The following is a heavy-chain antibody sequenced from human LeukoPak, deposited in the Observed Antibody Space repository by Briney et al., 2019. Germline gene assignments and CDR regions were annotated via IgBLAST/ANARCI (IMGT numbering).Heavy chain of an antibody. CDR1: GFTFSNYA. J-gene: IGHJ4*02. Sequence: PGRSLRLSCAASGFTFSNYAMHWVRQAPGKGLEWVALISYEGSNKYYADSVEGRFSISRDNSNNTLYLQMNSLRTEDTAVYYCANDLSRSWYFDYWGQGTLVTVSS. D-gene: IGHD6-13*01. CDR2: ISYEGSNK. CDR3: ANDLSRSWYFDY. V-gene: IGHV3-30*18.